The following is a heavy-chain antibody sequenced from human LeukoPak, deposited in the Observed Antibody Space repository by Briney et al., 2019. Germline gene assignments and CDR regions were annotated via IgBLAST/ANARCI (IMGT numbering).Heavy chain of an antibody. CDR3: AKRYSSSWYYFDY. CDR2: IRYDGSNK. D-gene: IGHD6-13*01. J-gene: IGHJ4*02. Sequence: GGSLRLSCAASGFTFSSYGMHRVRQAPGKGLEWVAFIRYDGSNKYYADSVKGRFTISRDNSKNTLYLQMNSLRAEDTAVYYCAKRYSSSWYYFDYWGQGTLVTASS. V-gene: IGHV3-30*02. CDR1: GFTFSSYG.